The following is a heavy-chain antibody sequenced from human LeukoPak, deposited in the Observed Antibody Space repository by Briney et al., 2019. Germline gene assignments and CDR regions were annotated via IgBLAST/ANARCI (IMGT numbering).Heavy chain of an antibody. CDR1: GFTFSTYA. J-gene: IGHJ3*02. D-gene: IGHD3-16*01. V-gene: IGHV3-23*01. CDR3: AKLGRVPDAFDI. Sequence: GGSLRLSCAASGFTFSTYAMKWVRQAPGKGLEWVSTITGNGVSTFYADSVKGRFTISRDNAKNSLYLQMNSLRAEDTALYYCAKLGRVPDAFDIWGQGTMVTVSS. CDR2: ITGNGVST.